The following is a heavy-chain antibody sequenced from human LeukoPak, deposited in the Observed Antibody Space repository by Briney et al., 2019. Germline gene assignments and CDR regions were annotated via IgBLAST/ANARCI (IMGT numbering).Heavy chain of an antibody. D-gene: IGHD2-15*01. CDR1: GYTFTGYY. CDR2: INPNSGGT. V-gene: IGHV1-2*02. CDR3: ARECSGGSCYSPGGY. J-gene: IGHJ4*02. Sequence: GASVKVSCKASGYTFTGYYMHWVRQAPGQGLEWMGWINPNSGGTNYAQKFQGRVTMTRDTSISTAYMELSRLRPDDTAVYYCARECSGGSCYSPGGYWGQGTLVTVSS.